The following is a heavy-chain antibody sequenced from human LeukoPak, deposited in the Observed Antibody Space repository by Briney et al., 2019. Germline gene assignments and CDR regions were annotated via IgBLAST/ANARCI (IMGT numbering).Heavy chain of an antibody. V-gene: IGHV3-21*06. CDR1: RLSLAVSD. Sequence: GGSLRLSCGASRLSLAVSDILYGRQAPGKGLEWVSSISFSSTYIYYRASVKGRFTISRDNAKNSPYLEMNNLRDEETVINYLRSAVGLSSCGYLPRSWFDPWGQGTLVTVSS. CDR2: ISFSSTYI. D-gene: IGHD5-12*01. CDR3: RSAVGLSSCGYLPRSWFDP. J-gene: IGHJ5*02.